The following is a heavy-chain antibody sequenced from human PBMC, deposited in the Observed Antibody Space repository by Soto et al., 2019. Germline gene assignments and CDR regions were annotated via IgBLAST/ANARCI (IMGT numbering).Heavy chain of an antibody. Sequence: QVQLVQSVDEVKKPGASVKVSCKASGYIFVNYGIAWVRQAPGQGLEWMGWISPYTGNTHSATKVQGRLTMTTDTSTSTPYMDLGSLTADDTAVYYCVMVDNYVTPTPQDVWGQGPTVTVSS. CDR2: ISPYTGNT. J-gene: IGHJ6*01. CDR3: VMVDNYVTPTPQDV. CDR1: GYIFVNYG. D-gene: IGHD3-16*01. V-gene: IGHV1-18*01.